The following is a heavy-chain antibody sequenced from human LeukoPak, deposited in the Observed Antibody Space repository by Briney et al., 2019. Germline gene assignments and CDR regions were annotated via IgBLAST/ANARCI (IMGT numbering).Heavy chain of an antibody. Sequence: GASVKVSCKASGYTFTGYYMHWVRQAPGQGLEWMGWINPNSGGTNYAQKFQGWVTMTRDTSISTAYMELSRLRSDDTAVYYCARMYSSGWYNAFDIWGQGTMVTVSS. CDR1: GYTFTGYY. CDR3: ARMYSSGWYNAFDI. V-gene: IGHV1-2*04. D-gene: IGHD6-19*01. CDR2: INPNSGGT. J-gene: IGHJ3*02.